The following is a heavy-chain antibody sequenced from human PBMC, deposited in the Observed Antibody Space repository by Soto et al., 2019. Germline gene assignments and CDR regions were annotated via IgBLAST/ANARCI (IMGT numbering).Heavy chain of an antibody. CDR3: ARGVGSIFDY. Sequence: QVQLVQSGAEVKKPGASVKVSCKASGYTFISYDINWVRQATGQGLEWMGWMHPNTGDTGYAQKFQGSVTMTMNTSINTANLELSIRTSDDTAVYFSARGVGSIFDYWGQGTLVTVSS. J-gene: IGHJ4*02. CDR1: GYTFISYD. D-gene: IGHD5-12*01. V-gene: IGHV1-8*01. CDR2: MHPNTGDT.